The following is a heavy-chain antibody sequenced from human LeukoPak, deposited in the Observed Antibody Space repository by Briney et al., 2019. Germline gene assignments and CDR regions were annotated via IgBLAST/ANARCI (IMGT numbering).Heavy chain of an antibody. CDR2: IRYDGSNK. J-gene: IGHJ5*02. Sequence: GGSLRLSCAASGFTFSSYGMHWVRQAPGKGLEWVAFIRYDGSNKYYADSVKGRFTISRDNSKNTLYLQMNSLRAEDTAVYYCAKDVTNDFWSGYCWFDPWGQGTLVTVSS. CDR1: GFTFSSYG. CDR3: AKDVTNDFWSGYCWFDP. V-gene: IGHV3-30*02. D-gene: IGHD3-3*01.